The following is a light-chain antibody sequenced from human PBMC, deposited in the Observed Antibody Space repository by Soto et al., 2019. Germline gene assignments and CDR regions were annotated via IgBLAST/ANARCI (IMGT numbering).Light chain of an antibody. CDR2: KAS. CDR3: QQYHYFPYT. CDR1: QSISSW. J-gene: IGKJ2*01. V-gene: IGKV1-5*03. Sequence: DVQMTQSPSTLSASVGDRVTITCRASQSISSWFAWYQQKPGKAPKLLIYKASSLESGVPSRFSGSGSGTEFTLTVSSLQPDDFATYYCQQYHYFPYTFGQGTNLEIK.